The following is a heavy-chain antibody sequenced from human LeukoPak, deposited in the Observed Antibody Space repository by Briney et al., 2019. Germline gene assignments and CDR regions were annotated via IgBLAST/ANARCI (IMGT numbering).Heavy chain of an antibody. CDR3: AKPLPDYYDSSGYYSFDY. D-gene: IGHD3-22*01. CDR1: GFTFDDYG. CDR2: INWNGGST. Sequence: GGSLRLSCAASGFTFDDYGMSWVRQAPGKGLEWVSGINWNGGSTGYADSVKGRFTISRDNSKNTLYLQMNSLRAEDTAVYYCAKPLPDYYDSSGYYSFDYWGQGTLVTVSS. V-gene: IGHV3-20*04. J-gene: IGHJ4*02.